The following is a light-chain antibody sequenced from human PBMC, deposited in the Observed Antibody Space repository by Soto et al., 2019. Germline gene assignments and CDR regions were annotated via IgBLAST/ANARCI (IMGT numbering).Light chain of an antibody. J-gene: IGLJ1*01. Sequence: QSALTQPASVSGSPGQSITISCTGTSSDVGGYNYVSWYQQHPGKAPKLMIYEVSNRPSGVSNRFSGSKSGNTASLTISGLQAEDEADYYCSSYTSSSTLFVFGPGTKLTAL. CDR3: SSYTSSSTLFV. CDR2: EVS. V-gene: IGLV2-14*01. CDR1: SSDVGGYNY.